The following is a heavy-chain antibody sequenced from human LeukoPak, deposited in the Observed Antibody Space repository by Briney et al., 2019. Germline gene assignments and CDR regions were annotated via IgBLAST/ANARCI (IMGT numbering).Heavy chain of an antibody. D-gene: IGHD4-17*01. V-gene: IGHV4-59*01. J-gene: IGHJ6*03. CDR2: IYYSGST. Sequence: SETLSLPCTVSGGSISSYYWSWIRQPPGKGLEWIGYIYYSGSTNYNPSLKSRVTISVDTSKNQFSLKLSSVTAADTAVYYCARTPVTFIFAAYYMDVWGKGTTVTVSS. CDR3: ARTPVTFIFAAYYMDV. CDR1: GGSISSYY.